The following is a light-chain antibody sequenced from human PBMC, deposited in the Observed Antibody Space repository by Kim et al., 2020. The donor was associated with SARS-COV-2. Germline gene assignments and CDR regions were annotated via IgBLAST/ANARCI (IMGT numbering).Light chain of an antibody. CDR1: KLGDRN. CDR3: QAWDMSTII. CDR2: GDS. V-gene: IGLV3-1*01. J-gene: IGLJ2*01. Sequence: SVYPGQTARISLFGHKLGDRNVCWDQQKAGQSPVVVIYGDSKRPSGIPDRCSGSNSGDTATLTIRGTQTMDEAVYSCQAWDMSTIIFGGGTQLTVL.